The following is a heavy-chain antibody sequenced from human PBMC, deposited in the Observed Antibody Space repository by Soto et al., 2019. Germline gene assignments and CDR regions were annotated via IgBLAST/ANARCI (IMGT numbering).Heavy chain of an antibody. D-gene: IGHD2-2*01. CDR2: ISSSTSYV. J-gene: IGHJ5*01. CDR1: GFTFSRYG. Sequence: LRLSCAASGFTFSRYGMNWLRQAPGKGLEWVASISSSTSYVYYADSVKGRFSISRDNAKNILYLEMYALRIEDTAVYYCARDPSEGRVGNWFESWGQGTLVTVSS. CDR3: ARDPSEGRVGNWFES. V-gene: IGHV3-21*06.